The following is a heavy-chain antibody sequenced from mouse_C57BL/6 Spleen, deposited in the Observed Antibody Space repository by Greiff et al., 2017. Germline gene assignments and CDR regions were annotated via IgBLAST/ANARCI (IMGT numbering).Heavy chain of an antibody. CDR1: GYTFTSYW. V-gene: IGHV1-50*01. Sequence: QVQLQQPGAELVKPGASVKLSCKASGYTFTSYWMQWVKQRPGQGLEWIGEIDPSDSYTNYNQKFKGKATLTVDTSSSTAYMQLSSLTSEDSAVYYCARRELWYYYFDYWGQGTTLTVSS. CDR2: IDPSDSYT. D-gene: IGHD2-1*01. J-gene: IGHJ2*01. CDR3: ARRELWYYYFDY.